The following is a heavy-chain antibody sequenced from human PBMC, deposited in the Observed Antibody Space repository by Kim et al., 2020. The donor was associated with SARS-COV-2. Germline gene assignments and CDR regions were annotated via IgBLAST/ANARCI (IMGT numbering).Heavy chain of an antibody. V-gene: IGHV1-3*01. D-gene: IGHD2-15*01. CDR3: ARDLGVVVVAGNPELDY. Sequence: FQGRVTITRDTSASTAHMELSSLRSEDTAVYYCARDLGVVVVAGNPELDYWGQGTLVTVSS. J-gene: IGHJ4*02.